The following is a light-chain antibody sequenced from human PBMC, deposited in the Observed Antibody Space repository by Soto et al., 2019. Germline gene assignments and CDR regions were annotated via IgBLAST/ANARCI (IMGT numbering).Light chain of an antibody. CDR2: AAF. V-gene: IGKV1-27*01. CDR3: QNYNSAPFT. CDR1: QGISNH. Sequence: DIQMTQSPSSLSASVGDRVTITCRASQGISNHLAWYQQKPGKVPKLLIYAAFILPSGVPSRFSGSGSGTDFTLTISSLPPEDVATYYCQNYNSAPFTFGPGTKVDIK. J-gene: IGKJ3*01.